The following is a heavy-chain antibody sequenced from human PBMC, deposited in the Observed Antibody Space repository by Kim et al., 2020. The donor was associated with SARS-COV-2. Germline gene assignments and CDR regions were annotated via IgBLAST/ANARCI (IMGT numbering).Heavy chain of an antibody. V-gene: IGHV3-23*01. D-gene: IGHD3-9*01. Sequence: GGSLRLSCAASGFTFSNFPMNWVRQAPGKGPEWLSGVTGSGDYADYADSVKGRFAISRDNSKNTLYLQMNSLRAKDTAVYYCARKFSTGNYPLDYWGQGTPVTVSS. CDR3: ARKFSTGNYPLDY. J-gene: IGHJ4*02. CDR2: VTGSGDYA. CDR1: GFTFSNFP.